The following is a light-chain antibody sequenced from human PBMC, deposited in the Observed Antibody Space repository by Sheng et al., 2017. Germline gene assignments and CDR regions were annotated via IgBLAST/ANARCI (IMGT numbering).Light chain of an antibody. CDR3: QQYNNWPVWT. V-gene: IGKV3-15*01. J-gene: IGKJ1*01. Sequence: ETVMTQSPATLSVSPGERATLSCRASQSVSSNLAWYQQKPGQAPRLLIYGASTRATGIPARFSGSGSGTEFTLTIGSLQSEDFAVYYCQQYNNWPVWTFGQGTKVEIK. CDR2: GAS. CDR1: QSVSSN.